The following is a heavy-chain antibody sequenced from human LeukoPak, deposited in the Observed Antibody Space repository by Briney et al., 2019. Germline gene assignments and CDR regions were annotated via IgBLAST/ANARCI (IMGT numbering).Heavy chain of an antibody. CDR2: IIPIFGTA. CDR1: RGTFSSYA. Sequence: SVKVSCKASRGTFSSYAISWVRQAPGQRLEWMGGIIPIFGTANYAQKFQGRVTITTDESTSTAYMELSSLRSEDTAVYYCARGVTVAGSDAFDIWGQGTMVTVSS. V-gene: IGHV1-69*05. J-gene: IGHJ3*02. CDR3: ARGVTVAGSDAFDI. D-gene: IGHD6-19*01.